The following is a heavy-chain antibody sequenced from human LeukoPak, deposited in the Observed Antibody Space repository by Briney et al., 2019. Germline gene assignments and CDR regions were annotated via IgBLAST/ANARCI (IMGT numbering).Heavy chain of an antibody. D-gene: IGHD1-26*01. CDR1: GYTFTSYY. CDR2: INPGGGST. J-gene: IGHJ3*02. CDR3: ARAGYSGSYYSAFDT. V-gene: IGHV1-46*01. Sequence: GASVKVSCKASGYTFTSYYMHSVRQAPGQGLEWMGIINPGGGSTSYAQKFQGRVTMTRDTSTSTVYMELSSLRSEDTAVYYFARAGYSGSYYSAFDTWGQGTMVTVSS.